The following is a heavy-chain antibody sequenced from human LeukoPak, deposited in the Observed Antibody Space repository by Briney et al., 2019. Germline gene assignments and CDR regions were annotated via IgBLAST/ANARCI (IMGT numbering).Heavy chain of an antibody. D-gene: IGHD4/OR15-4a*01. CDR1: GFTFSDYY. Sequence: GGSLRLSCAASGFTFSDYYMHWVRQAPGKGLEWVAIISDDGERKFYADSVRGRITISRDKSKNTLFLQMNSLRADDTAVYFCAKDLSGHWCIDYWGQGTLVTVSS. CDR3: AKDLSGHWCIDY. J-gene: IGHJ4*02. V-gene: IGHV3-30*18. CDR2: ISDDGERK.